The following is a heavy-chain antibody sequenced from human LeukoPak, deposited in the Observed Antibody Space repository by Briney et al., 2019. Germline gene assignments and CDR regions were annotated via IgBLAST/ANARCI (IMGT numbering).Heavy chain of an antibody. J-gene: IGHJ4*02. CDR1: GFTFDDYA. D-gene: IGHD3-16*01. V-gene: IGHV3-9*01. Sequence: GGSLRLSCAASGFTFDDYAMHWVRQAPGKGLEWVSGTSWNSGSIGYADSVKGRFTISRDNAKNSLYLQMNSLRAEDTALYYCAKDMGGFMITSDFCFDYWGQGTLVTVSS. CDR3: AKDMGGFMITSDFCFDY. CDR2: TSWNSGSI.